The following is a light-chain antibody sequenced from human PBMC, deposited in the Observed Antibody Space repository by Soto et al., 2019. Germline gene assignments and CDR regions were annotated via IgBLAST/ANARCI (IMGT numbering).Light chain of an antibody. V-gene: IGKV1-5*01. Sequence: DIQMTQSPSTLSACLGDRVTLTCRASQSISNWLAWYQRKPGKAPKLLIYDAYSLQSGVPSRFSGSESGTEFTLTINSLQPDDFATYYCQQYNSYPWTFGQGTKVDIK. J-gene: IGKJ1*01. CDR2: DAY. CDR3: QQYNSYPWT. CDR1: QSISNW.